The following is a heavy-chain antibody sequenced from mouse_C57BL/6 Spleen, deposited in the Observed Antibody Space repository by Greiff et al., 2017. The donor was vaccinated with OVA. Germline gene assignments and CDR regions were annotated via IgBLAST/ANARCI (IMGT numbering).Heavy chain of an antibody. D-gene: IGHD2-14*01. CDR3: TRVPLFFAY. V-gene: IGHV1-15*01. CDR1: GYIFTDYE. CDR2: IDPETGGT. Sequence: QVQLKQSGAELVRPGASVTLSCKASGYIFTDYEMHWVKQTPVHGLEWIGAIDPETGGTAYNQKFKGKAILTADKSSSTAYMELRSLTSDDSAVYYCTRVPLFFAYWGQGTLVTVSA. J-gene: IGHJ3*01.